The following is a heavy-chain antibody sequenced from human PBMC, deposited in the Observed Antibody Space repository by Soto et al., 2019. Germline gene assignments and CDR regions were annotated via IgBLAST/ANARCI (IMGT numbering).Heavy chain of an antibody. D-gene: IGHD3-16*02. CDR2: IYYSGST. V-gene: IGHV4-39*02. J-gene: IGHJ4*02. Sequence: QLQLQESGPGLVKPSETLSLTCTVSGGSISSSSYYWGWIRQPPGKGLEWIGSIYYSGSTYYNPSLKSRVTISVDTYKNQFSLKLSSATAADTAVYYCAREGKLITFGGVIVFFDYWGQGTLVTVSS. CDR1: GGSISSSSYY. CDR3: AREGKLITFGGVIVFFDY.